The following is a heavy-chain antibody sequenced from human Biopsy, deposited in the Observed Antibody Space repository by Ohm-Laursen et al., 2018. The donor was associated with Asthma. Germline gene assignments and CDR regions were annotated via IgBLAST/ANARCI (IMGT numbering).Heavy chain of an antibody. V-gene: IGHV3-30*18. D-gene: IGHD1-26*01. J-gene: IGHJ4*02. CDR2: ISYDGSNK. Sequence: GQTLSLTCAASGFTFSSYGMHWVRQAPGKGLEWVAVISYDGSNKYYADSVKGRFTISRDNSKNTLYLQMNSLRAEDTAVYYCAKDVGWELPQYYFDYWGQGTLVTVSS. CDR3: AKDVGWELPQYYFDY. CDR1: GFTFSSYG.